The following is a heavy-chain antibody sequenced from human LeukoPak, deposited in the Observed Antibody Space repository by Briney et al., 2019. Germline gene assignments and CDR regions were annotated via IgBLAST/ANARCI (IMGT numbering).Heavy chain of an antibody. CDR1: GFTFSSYS. CDR2: ISSSSSSI. J-gene: IGHJ4*02. CDR3: ARDLSYGDYRS. V-gene: IGHV3-21*01. D-gene: IGHD4-17*01. Sequence: GGSLRLSCAASGFTFSSYSMNWVRQAPGKGLEWVSSISSSSSSIYYADSVKGRFTISRDNAKNSLYMEMTSLRAEDTAVYFCARDLSYGDYRSGGQGTLVTVSS.